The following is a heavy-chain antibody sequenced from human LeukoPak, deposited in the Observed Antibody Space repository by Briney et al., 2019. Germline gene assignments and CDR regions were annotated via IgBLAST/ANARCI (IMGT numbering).Heavy chain of an antibody. V-gene: IGHV3-21*01. D-gene: IGHD3-10*01. CDR2: ISSSSSYI. J-gene: IGHJ5*01. CDR3: ARSYYDSNWFDS. Sequence: GGSLRLSCAASGFTFSSYSMNWVRQAPGKGLEWVSSISSSSSYIYYADSVKGRFTISRDNAKNSLYLQMNSLRAADTAVYYCARSYYDSNWFDSWGQGTLVTVSS. CDR1: GFTFSSYS.